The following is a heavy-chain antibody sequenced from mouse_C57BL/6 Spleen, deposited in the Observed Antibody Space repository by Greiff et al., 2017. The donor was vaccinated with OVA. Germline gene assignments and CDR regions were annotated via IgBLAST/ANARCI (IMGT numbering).Heavy chain of an antibody. J-gene: IGHJ4*01. CDR2: IRNRANGYST. CDR3: AVEGEGAMDY. CDR1: GFTFTDYY. Sequence: EVQVVESGGGLVQPGGSLSLSCAASGFTFTDYYMSWVRQTPGKALEWVGFIRNRANGYSTEYSASVKGRFTISRDNSPSILYLQMIDLGAEDSATYYCAVEGEGAMDYWGQGTSVTVAS. D-gene: IGHD1-1*02. V-gene: IGHV7-3*01.